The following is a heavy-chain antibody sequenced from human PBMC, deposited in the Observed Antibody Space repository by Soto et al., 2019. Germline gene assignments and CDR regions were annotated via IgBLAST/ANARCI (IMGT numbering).Heavy chain of an antibody. CDR2: IIPIFGTA. J-gene: IGHJ6*02. CDR3: ARQMGVTGTYDHYYGMDV. CDR1: GGTFSSYA. D-gene: IGHD1-7*01. V-gene: IGHV1-69*12. Sequence: QVQLVQSGAEVKKPGSSVKVSCKASGGTFSSYAISWVRQAPGPGLEWMGGIIPIFGTANYAQKLRGRGTITADESTSAAHMELRSLRSEDTAVYYCARQMGVTGTYDHYYGMDVWGQGTTVTVPS.